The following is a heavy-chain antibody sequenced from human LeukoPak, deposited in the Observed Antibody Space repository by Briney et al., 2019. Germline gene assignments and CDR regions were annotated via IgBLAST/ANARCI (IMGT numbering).Heavy chain of an antibody. CDR1: GFTFSSFA. D-gene: IGHD2-21*02. CDR2: ISGSGGST. V-gene: IGHV3-23*01. J-gene: IGHJ4*02. Sequence: PGGSLRLSCAASGFTFSSFAMIWVRQAPGKGLEWVSAISGSGGSTYYADSVKGRFTTSRDNSKNTLYLQMNSLRIKDTAVYYCAKDDFCGGDCYSGTLDSWGQGTLVIVSA. CDR3: AKDDFCGGDCYSGTLDS.